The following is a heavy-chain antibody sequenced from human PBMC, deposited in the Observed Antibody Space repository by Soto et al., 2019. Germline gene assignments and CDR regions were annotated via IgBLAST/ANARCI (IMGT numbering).Heavy chain of an antibody. V-gene: IGHV1-69*01. D-gene: IGHD7-27*01. CDR1: GGTFSSYA. CDR3: ARGLGAKAGWYFDL. J-gene: IGHJ2*01. Sequence: QVQLVQSGAEVKKPGSSVKVSCKASGGTFSSYAISWVRQAPGQGLEWMGGIIPIFGTANYAQKCQGRVTITADESTSTAYMELSSLRSEDTAVYYCARGLGAKAGWYFDLWGRGTLVTVSS. CDR2: IIPIFGTA.